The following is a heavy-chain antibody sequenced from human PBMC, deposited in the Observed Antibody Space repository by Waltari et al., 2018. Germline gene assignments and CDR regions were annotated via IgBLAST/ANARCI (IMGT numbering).Heavy chain of an antibody. D-gene: IGHD2-2*01. CDR3: ARRNYCSSVTCYFDATSYYYYYMDV. CDR2: IKQRGNT. CDR1: GGPFHDFF. Sequence: QVRIDQWGTGLLKPSETLSLSCAVYGGPFHDFFWAWVRQAPAKGLGWLGEIKQRGNTYYNPSLKSRVTLSVAPSKSQFSLSLRSVTAADTAVYYCARRNYCSSVTCYFDATSYYYYYMDVWGKGTALIVSS. V-gene: IGHV4-34*01. J-gene: IGHJ6*03.